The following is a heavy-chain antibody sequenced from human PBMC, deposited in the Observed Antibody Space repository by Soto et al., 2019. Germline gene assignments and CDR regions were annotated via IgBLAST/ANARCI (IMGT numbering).Heavy chain of an antibody. D-gene: IGHD3-22*01. CDR1: GGSFSGYY. CDR3: ARRGEGYYDSSGYYDGMDFDY. J-gene: IGHJ4*02. CDR2: INHSGST. V-gene: IGHV4-34*01. Sequence: SETLSLTCAVYGGSFSGYYWSWIRQPPGKGLEWIGEINHSGSTNYNPSLKSRVTISVDTSKNQFSLKLSSVTAADTAVYYCARRGEGYYDSSGYYDGMDFDYWGQGTLVTVSS.